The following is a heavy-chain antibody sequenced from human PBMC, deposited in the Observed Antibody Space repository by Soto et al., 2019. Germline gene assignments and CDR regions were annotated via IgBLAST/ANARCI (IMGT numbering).Heavy chain of an antibody. CDR2: IYYSGST. CDR1: GGSINSGDYY. D-gene: IGHD3-22*01. CDR3: ATVPTYYYDSSGYANAFDM. V-gene: IGHV4-30-4*01. Sequence: SETLSLTCTVSGGSINSGDYYWSWIRQPPGKGLEWIGYIYYSGSTYHNPSLKSRINISVDTSKNQFSLKLSSVTAADTAVYYCATVPTYYYDSSGYANAFDMWGQGTMVTVSS. J-gene: IGHJ3*02.